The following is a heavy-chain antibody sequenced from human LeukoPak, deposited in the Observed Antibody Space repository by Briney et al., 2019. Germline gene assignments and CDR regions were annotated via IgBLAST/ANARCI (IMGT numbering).Heavy chain of an antibody. V-gene: IGHV3-23*01. CDR1: GFTFSSYA. Sequence: PGGSLRLSCAASGFTFSSYAMSWVRQAPGKGLEWVSAISGSGGSTYYADSVKGRFTISRGNSKNTLYLQMNSLRAEDTAVYYCAKDSAPWAAAGNVDYWGQGTLVTVSS. CDR2: ISGSGGST. J-gene: IGHJ4*02. D-gene: IGHD6-13*01. CDR3: AKDSAPWAAAGNVDY.